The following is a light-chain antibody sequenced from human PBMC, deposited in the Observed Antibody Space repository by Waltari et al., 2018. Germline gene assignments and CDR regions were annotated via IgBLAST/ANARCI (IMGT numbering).Light chain of an antibody. V-gene: IGKV4-1*01. CDR1: QTVLLSSNNKNY. Sequence: DIVMTQSPDSLPVSLGERATINCKSSQTVLLSSNNKNYLAWYQQNPGQPPKLLIYWASTRQSGVPDRSRVSCSVTNFTLTISSLQAEDLATYYCQQYYTTPHSFGHVTNVEIK. J-gene: IGKJ1*01. CDR3: QQYYTTPHS. CDR2: WAS.